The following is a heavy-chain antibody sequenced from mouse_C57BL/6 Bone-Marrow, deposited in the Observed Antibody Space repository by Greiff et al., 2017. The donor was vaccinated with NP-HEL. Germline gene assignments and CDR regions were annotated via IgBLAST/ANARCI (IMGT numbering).Heavy chain of an antibody. CDR2: IWSGGST. CDR1: GFSLTSYG. D-gene: IGHD2-2*01. CDR3: ARNGYPAWFAY. V-gene: IGHV2-2*01. J-gene: IGHJ3*01. Sequence: VQLQQSGPGLVQPSQSLSITCTVSGFSLTSYGVHWVRQSPGKGLEWLGVIWSGGSTDYNAAFISRLSISKDNSKSQVFFKMNSLQADDTAIDYGARNGYPAWFAYWGQGTLVTVSA.